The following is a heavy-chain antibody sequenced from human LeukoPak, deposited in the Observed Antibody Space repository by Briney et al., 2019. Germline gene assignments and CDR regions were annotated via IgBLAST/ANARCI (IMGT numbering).Heavy chain of an antibody. V-gene: IGHV4-59*01. CDR2: ILSSGST. D-gene: IGHD1-14*01. J-gene: IGHJ3*02. CDR3: ARTNQISETAFDI. CDR1: SGSINNFY. Sequence: SETLSLTCSVSSGSINNFYWSWIRQPPGKGLEWIGYILSSGSTNYNPSVKSRVSISVDTSRNQFSLKLSSVTAADTAVYYCARTNQISETAFDIWGQGTMVTV.